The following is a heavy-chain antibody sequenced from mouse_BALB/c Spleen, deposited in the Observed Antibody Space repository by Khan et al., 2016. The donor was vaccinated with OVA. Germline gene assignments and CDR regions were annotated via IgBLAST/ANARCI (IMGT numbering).Heavy chain of an antibody. D-gene: IGHD1-3*01. V-gene: IGHV1S137*01. Sequence: QIQLVQSGAGLVRPGVSVKISCKGSGYTFTDFAMHWVKQSHAKSLEWIGVISTYYGDATYNQNFKDKATMTVDKSSSTAYMELARLTSEDSGIFYCVRGSVNSRFAYWGQGTLVTVSA. CDR1: GYTFTDFA. J-gene: IGHJ3*01. CDR2: ISTYYGDA. CDR3: VRGSVNSRFAY.